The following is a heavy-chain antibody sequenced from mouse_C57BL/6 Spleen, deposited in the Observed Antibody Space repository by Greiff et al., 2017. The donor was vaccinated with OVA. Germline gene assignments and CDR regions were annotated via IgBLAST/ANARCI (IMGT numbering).Heavy chain of an antibody. CDR2: IDPANGNT. J-gene: IGHJ3*01. D-gene: IGHD1-1*01. CDR3: ARGEFEYYGSPAWFAY. CDR1: GFNIKNTY. Sequence: EVKLQESVAELVRPGASVKLSCTASGFNIKNTYMHWVKQRPEQGLEWIGRIDPANGNTKYAPKFQGKATITADTSSNTAYLQLSSLTSEDTAIYYCARGEFEYYGSPAWFAYWGQGTLVTVSA. V-gene: IGHV14-3*01.